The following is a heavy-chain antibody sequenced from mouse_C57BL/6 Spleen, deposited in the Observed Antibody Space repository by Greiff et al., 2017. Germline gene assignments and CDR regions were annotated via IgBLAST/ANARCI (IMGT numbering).Heavy chain of an antibody. CDR3: ASGDVYDGYAMDY. J-gene: IGHJ4*01. D-gene: IGHD2-3*01. CDR1: GYTFTSYW. CDR2: IDPNSGGT. Sequence: QVQLKQPGAELVKPGASVKLSCKASGYTFTSYWMHWVKQRPGRGLEWIGRIDPNSGGTKYNEKFKSKATLTVDKPSSTAYMQLSSLTSEDSAVYYCASGDVYDGYAMDYWGQGTSVTVSS. V-gene: IGHV1-72*01.